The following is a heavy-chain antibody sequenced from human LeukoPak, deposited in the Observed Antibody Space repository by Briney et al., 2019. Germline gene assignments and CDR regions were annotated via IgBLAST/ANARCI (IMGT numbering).Heavy chain of an antibody. CDR3: AKAPLYDSSGYKLGIFDY. CDR2: ISGSGGST. CDR1: EFTFSTYP. Sequence: GGSLKLSLPPSEFTFSTYPMSGVRRSPGRGLEGVSPISGSGGSTYYADSVKGRFTISRDNSKNTLYLQMNSLRAEDTAVYYCAKAPLYDSSGYKLGIFDYWGQGTLVTVSS. J-gene: IGHJ4*02. V-gene: IGHV3-23*01. D-gene: IGHD3-22*01.